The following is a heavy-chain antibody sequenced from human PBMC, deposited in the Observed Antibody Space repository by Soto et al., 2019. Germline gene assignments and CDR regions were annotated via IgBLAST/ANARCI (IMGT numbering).Heavy chain of an antibody. CDR3: ARGTTTVTTFDY. D-gene: IGHD4-17*01. CDR2: IYHSGST. Sequence: QLQLQESGSGLVKPSQTLSLTCAVSGGSISSGGYSWSWIRQPPGKGLECIGYIYHSGSTYYNPSLKSRVTISVDRSKTQLSLTLSSVTAAGTAVYYCARGTTTVTTFDYWGQGTLVTVSS. CDR1: GGSISSGGYS. V-gene: IGHV4-30-2*01. J-gene: IGHJ4*02.